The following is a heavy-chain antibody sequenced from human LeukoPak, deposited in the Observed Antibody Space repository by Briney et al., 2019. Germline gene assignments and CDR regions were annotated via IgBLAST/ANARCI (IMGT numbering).Heavy chain of an antibody. D-gene: IGHD5-18*01. CDR1: GYSFTSYW. J-gene: IGHJ4*02. CDR3: ARSPPGYSYGPYYFDY. V-gene: IGHV5-51*01. CDR2: IYPGDSDT. Sequence: SGESLKISCKGSGYSFTSYWIGWVRQMPGKGLEWMGIIYPGDSDTRYSPSFQGQVTISADKSISTAYLQWSSLKASDTAMYYCARSPPGYSYGPYYFDYWGQGTLVTVSS.